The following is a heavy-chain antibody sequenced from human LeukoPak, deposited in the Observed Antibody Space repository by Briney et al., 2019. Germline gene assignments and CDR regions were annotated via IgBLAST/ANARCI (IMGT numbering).Heavy chain of an antibody. CDR3: ARGDLYGSGLGYYFDY. D-gene: IGHD3-10*01. J-gene: IGHJ4*02. CDR2: INHSGST. Sequence: SETLSLTCAVYGGTFSGYYWSWIRQPPGKGLEWMGEINHSGSTNYNPSLMSRVTISVDTSKNQLSLKLSSVTAADTPAYYCARGDLYGSGLGYYFDYWGQGTLVTVSS. CDR1: GGTFSGYY. V-gene: IGHV4-34*01.